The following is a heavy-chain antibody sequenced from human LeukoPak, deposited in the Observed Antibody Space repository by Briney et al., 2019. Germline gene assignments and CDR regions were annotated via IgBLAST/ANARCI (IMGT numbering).Heavy chain of an antibody. CDR2: ISTYNGNT. CDR3: ARVSYYGSGSSYYYYYMDV. V-gene: IGHV1-18*01. J-gene: IGHJ6*03. Sequence: ASVKVSCKGSGYTFSSYGISWVRQAPGQGLEWMGWISTYNGNTSYAQKLQGRVTMTTDTSTSTAYMELRSLRSDDTAVYYCARVSYYGSGSSYYYYYMDVWGKGTTVTISS. CDR1: GYTFSSYG. D-gene: IGHD3-10*01.